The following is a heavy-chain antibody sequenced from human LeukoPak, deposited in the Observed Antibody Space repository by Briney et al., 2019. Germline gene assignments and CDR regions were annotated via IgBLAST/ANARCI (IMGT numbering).Heavy chain of an antibody. CDR2: IIPIFGTA. CDR1: GYTFSSYG. J-gene: IGHJ5*02. D-gene: IGHD3-22*01. V-gene: IGHV1-69*13. Sequence: GASVKVSCKASGYTFSSYGISWVRQAPGQGLEWMGGIIPIFGTANYAQKFQGRVTITADESTSTAYMELSSLRSEDTAVYYCARVYYDSSGYDNWFDPWGQGTLVTVSS. CDR3: ARVYYDSSGYDNWFDP.